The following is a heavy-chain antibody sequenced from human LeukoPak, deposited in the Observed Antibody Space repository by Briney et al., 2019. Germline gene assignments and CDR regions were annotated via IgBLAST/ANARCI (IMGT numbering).Heavy chain of an antibody. V-gene: IGHV3-23*01. D-gene: IGHD3-3*01. J-gene: IGHJ4*02. CDR1: GFTFSNYA. CDR2: ISGSGGST. Sequence: GGSLRLSCAASGFTFSNYAMRWVRQAPGKGLEWVSAISGSGGSTYYADSVKGRFTISRDNSKNTLYLQMNSLRAEDTAVYYCAKGNEYTYYDFWSGYPTWDLDYWGQGTLVTVSS. CDR3: AKGNEYTYYDFWSGYPTWDLDY.